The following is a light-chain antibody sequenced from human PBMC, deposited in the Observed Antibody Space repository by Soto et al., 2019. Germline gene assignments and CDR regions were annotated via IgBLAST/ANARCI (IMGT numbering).Light chain of an antibody. J-gene: IGKJ5*01. Sequence: IPQSPSSLSVSLGDRVTITFRASQNIRTFLNWYQQIPGKAPKLLIHDASSLQSGVPSRFSGSGSGTHFSLTINNLQPDDSATYYCQQSYSPPPLTFGQGTRLEIK. CDR2: DAS. V-gene: IGKV1-39*01. CDR3: QQSYSPPPLT. CDR1: QNIRTF.